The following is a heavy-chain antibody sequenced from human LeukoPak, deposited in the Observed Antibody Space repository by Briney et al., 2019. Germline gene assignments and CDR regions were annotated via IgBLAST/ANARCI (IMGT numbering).Heavy chain of an antibody. D-gene: IGHD4-17*01. V-gene: IGHV3-53*01. CDR2: IYSGGKT. Sequence: GGSLRLSCAASGFTVSSNYMSWVRQAPGKGLEWVSVIYSGGKTFYADSVKGRFTISRDNSKNTLYLQMNSLRAEDTAVYYCARGPGDEDDYVFDYWGQGTLVTVSS. CDR1: GFTVSSNY. J-gene: IGHJ4*02. CDR3: ARGPGDEDDYVFDY.